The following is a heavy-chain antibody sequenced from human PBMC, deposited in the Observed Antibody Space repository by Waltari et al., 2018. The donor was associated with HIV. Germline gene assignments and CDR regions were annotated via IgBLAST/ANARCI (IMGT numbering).Heavy chain of an antibody. J-gene: IGHJ4*02. Sequence: QVQLQESGPGLVKPSETLSLTCTVSGYSISSGYYWGWIRQPPGKGLEWIGSIYHSGSTYYNPSLKSRVTISVDTSKNQFSLKLSSVTAADTAVYYCASTQSGYYEFGYWGQGTLVTVSS. CDR2: IYHSGST. D-gene: IGHD3-3*01. CDR1: GYSISSGYY. CDR3: ASTQSGYYEFGY. V-gene: IGHV4-38-2*02.